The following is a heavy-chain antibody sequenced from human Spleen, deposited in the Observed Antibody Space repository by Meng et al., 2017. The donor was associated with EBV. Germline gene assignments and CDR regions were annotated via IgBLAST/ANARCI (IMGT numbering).Heavy chain of an antibody. J-gene: IGHJ4*02. CDR1: GNPLTSYG. V-gene: IGHV1-18*01. D-gene: IGHD4-17*01. CDR2: ISPHNDDT. Sequence: LQLVQSGYGVQKPGASVKVSCKTSGNPLTSYGISWVRHAPGQGLEWMGWISPHNDDTNYAQNLQGRLTMTKDTSTRTAYMELRSLRSDDTAVYYCARAAATVDFWGQGTLVTVSS. CDR3: ARAAATVDF.